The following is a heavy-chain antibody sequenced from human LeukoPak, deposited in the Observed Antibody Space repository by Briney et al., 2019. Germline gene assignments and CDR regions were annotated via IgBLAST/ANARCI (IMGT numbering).Heavy chain of an antibody. V-gene: IGHV4-59*01. Sequence: SETLSLTCTVSGDSISDYYWSWIRQPPGKGLEWIGYIYYSGSTNYNPSLKSRVTISVDTSKNQFSLKLSSVTAADTAVYYCAALGSFDYWGQGTLVTVSS. J-gene: IGHJ4*02. CDR2: IYYSGST. CDR3: AALGSFDY. D-gene: IGHD7-27*01. CDR1: GDSISDYY.